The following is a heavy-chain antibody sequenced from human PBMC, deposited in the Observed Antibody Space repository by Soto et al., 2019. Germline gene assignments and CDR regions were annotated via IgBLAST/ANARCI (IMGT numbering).Heavy chain of an antibody. V-gene: IGHV3-21*01. CDR1: GFTFTTYT. D-gene: IGHD3-22*01. CDR3: ARSYYDTSGYSPPFGY. J-gene: IGHJ4*02. Sequence: EVQLVESGGGLVKPGGSLRLSCAASGFTFTTYTMNWVRQAPGKGLEWISSISSSSTYIYYLDSVKGRFTSSRDNAKNSLYLQMNSLRAEDTAVYYCARSYYDTSGYSPPFGYWGQGTLVTVSS. CDR2: ISSSSTYI.